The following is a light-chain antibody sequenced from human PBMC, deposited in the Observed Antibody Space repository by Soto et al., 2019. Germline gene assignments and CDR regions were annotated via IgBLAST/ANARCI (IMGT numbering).Light chain of an antibody. CDR3: QQYYSTPPFT. V-gene: IGKV4-1*01. Sequence: DIVMTQSPDSLAVSLGERATINCKSSQSVLYSSNNKNYLAWYQQKPGQPPKLLIYCASTRESGVPDRFSGSGSGTDFTLTISSLQAEDVAVYYCQQYYSTPPFTFGPGTKVDIK. CDR1: QSVLYSSNNKNY. CDR2: CAS. J-gene: IGKJ3*01.